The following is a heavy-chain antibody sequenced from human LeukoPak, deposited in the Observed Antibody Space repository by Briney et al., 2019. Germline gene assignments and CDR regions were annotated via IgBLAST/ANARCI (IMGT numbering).Heavy chain of an antibody. J-gene: IGHJ4*02. Sequence: PSETLSLTCAVYGGSFSGYFWTWIRQPPGKGLEWIGEINHSGSTNNNPSLTSRVTISVDTSKNQFSLRLSSVTAADTAVYFCASRLRGFDYWGQGTLVTVSS. CDR3: ASRLRGFDY. CDR1: GGSFSGYF. D-gene: IGHD5-12*01. CDR2: INHSGST. V-gene: IGHV4-34*01.